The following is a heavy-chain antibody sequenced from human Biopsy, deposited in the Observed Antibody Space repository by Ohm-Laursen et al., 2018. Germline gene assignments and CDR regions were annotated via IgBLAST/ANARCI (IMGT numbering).Heavy chain of an antibody. Sequence: SETLSLTCTVSGASIRESSSYWNWVRQPPGKGLEWIGTIYWSGTTYYNPSLERRVTISVDTSENHFSLKLRFVTAADTAVYYCARAYFHGLGTSNYYLNYWGQGSLVTLSS. CDR3: ARAYFHGLGTSNYYLNY. J-gene: IGHJ4*02. CDR1: GASIRESSSY. D-gene: IGHD3-10*01. CDR2: IYWSGTT. V-gene: IGHV4-39*02.